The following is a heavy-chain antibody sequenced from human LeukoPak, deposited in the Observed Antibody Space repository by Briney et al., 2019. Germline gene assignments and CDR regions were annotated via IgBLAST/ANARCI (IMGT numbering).Heavy chain of an antibody. CDR1: GGSISSGGYS. J-gene: IGHJ3*02. CDR2: IYHSGST. D-gene: IGHD2/OR15-2a*01. Sequence: SETLSLTCAVSGGSISSGGYSWSWIRQPPGKGLKWIGYIYHSGSTYYNPSLKSRVTISVDRSKNQFSLKLSSVTAADTAVYYCARGGIFATMSDAFDIWGQGTMVTVSS. V-gene: IGHV4-30-2*01. CDR3: ARGGIFATMSDAFDI.